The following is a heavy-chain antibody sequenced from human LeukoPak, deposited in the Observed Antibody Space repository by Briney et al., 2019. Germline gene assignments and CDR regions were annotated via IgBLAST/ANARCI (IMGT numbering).Heavy chain of an antibody. D-gene: IGHD3-22*01. J-gene: IGHJ4*02. CDR3: ASSSRNYYYDSSGGFDY. V-gene: IGHV1-2*02. CDR2: INPNSSGT. Sequence: ASVKVSCKASGYTFTGYYMHWVRQAPGQGLEWMGWINPNSSGTNYAQKFQGRVTMTRDTSISTAYMELSRLRSDDTAVYYCASSSRNYYYDSSGGFDYWGQGTLVTVSS. CDR1: GYTFTGYY.